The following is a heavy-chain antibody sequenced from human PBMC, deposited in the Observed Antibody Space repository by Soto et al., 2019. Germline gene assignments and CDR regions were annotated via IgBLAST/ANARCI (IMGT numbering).Heavy chain of an antibody. Sequence: EVQLLESGGGLVQPGGSLRLSCAASGFTFSSYAMSWVRQAPGKGLEWVSAISGSGGSTYYADSVKARFTISRDNSKNTLYLQMNSLRAEDTAVYYCAKVVRAGTSYFDYWGQGTLVTVSS. V-gene: IGHV3-23*01. CDR2: ISGSGGST. D-gene: IGHD6-13*01. CDR1: GFTFSSYA. J-gene: IGHJ4*02. CDR3: AKVVRAGTSYFDY.